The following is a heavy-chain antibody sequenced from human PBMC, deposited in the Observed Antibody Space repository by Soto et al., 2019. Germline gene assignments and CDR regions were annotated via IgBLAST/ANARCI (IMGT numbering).Heavy chain of an antibody. D-gene: IGHD6-13*01. Sequence: GASVKVSCKASGYTFTSYDINWVRQATGQGLEWMGWMNPNSGNTGYAQKFQGRVTMTRNTSISTAYMELSSLRSEDTAVYYCARVHPYSSSWYGHHYYMDVWGKGTTVTVSS. CDR2: MNPNSGNT. CDR3: ARVHPYSSSWYGHHYYMDV. J-gene: IGHJ6*03. CDR1: GYTFTSYD. V-gene: IGHV1-8*01.